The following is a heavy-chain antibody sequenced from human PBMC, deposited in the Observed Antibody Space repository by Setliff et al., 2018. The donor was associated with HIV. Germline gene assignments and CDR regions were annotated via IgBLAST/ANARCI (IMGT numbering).Heavy chain of an antibody. Sequence: GGSLRLSCAASGFTFSNAWMNWVRQAPGKGLEWVGRIKSKTDGGTTDYAAPVKGRFTISRDDSKNTVYLQMNSLNTDDTAVYYCAKARSEYQLMPWYYYMDVWGQGTTVTVSS. J-gene: IGHJ6*03. CDR1: GFTFSNAW. CDR2: IKSKTDGGTT. CDR3: AKARSEYQLMPWYYYMDV. V-gene: IGHV3-15*01. D-gene: IGHD2-2*01.